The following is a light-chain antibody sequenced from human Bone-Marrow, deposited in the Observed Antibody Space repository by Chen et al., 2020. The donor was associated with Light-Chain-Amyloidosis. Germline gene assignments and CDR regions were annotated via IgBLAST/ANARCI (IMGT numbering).Light chain of an antibody. CDR2: EVS. CDR1: QSLVYSDGNTY. Sequence: DVVMTQSPLSLPVTLGQPASISCRSSQSLVYSDGNTYLNWFQQRPGQSPRRLIYEVSNRHSGVPDRLSGSGSGTDFTLKISRVEAEDVGVYYCMQGTHWPPYTFGQWTKLEIK. J-gene: IGKJ2*01. CDR3: MQGTHWPPYT. V-gene: IGKV2-30*01.